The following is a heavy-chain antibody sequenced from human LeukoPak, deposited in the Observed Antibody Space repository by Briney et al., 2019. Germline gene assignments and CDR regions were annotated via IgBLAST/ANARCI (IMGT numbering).Heavy chain of an antibody. Sequence: GESLKISCKGSGYSFTSYWIGWVRQLPGKGLRWMGIIYPGDSDARYSPSFQGQVTISADKSISTAYLQWSSLKASDTAMYYCARRRDLYSGSYYPFDYWGQGTLVTVSS. D-gene: IGHD1-26*01. CDR3: ARRRDLYSGSYYPFDY. CDR1: GYSFTSYW. CDR2: IYPGDSDA. V-gene: IGHV5-51*01. J-gene: IGHJ4*02.